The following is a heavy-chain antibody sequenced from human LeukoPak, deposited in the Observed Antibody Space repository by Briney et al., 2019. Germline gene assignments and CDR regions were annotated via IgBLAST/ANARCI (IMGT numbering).Heavy chain of an antibody. Sequence: SETLSLTCVVSGDSISSGGYSWSWIRQTPGKGLEWIAYIHDSGSTYNNPSLKSRLSISIDTSKNQFYLKLTSVTAADTAVYYCARAVGPTTYWGFDYWGRGTLVTVSS. CDR2: IHDSGST. CDR1: GDSISSGGYS. D-gene: IGHD1-26*01. J-gene: IGHJ4*02. CDR3: ARAVGPTTYWGFDY. V-gene: IGHV4-30-4*07.